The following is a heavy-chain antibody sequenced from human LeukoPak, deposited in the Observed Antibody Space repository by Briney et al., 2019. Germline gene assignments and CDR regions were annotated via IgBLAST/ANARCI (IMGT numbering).Heavy chain of an antibody. D-gene: IGHD3-3*01. CDR2: INHSGST. Sequence: GSLRLSCAASGFTFSSFSMNWVRQAPGQGLEWIGEINHSGSTNYNPSLKSRVTISVDTSKNQFSLKLSSVTAADTAVYYCARAHDLDYWGQGTLVTVSS. J-gene: IGHJ4*02. CDR3: ARAHDLDY. CDR1: GFTFSSFS. V-gene: IGHV4-34*01.